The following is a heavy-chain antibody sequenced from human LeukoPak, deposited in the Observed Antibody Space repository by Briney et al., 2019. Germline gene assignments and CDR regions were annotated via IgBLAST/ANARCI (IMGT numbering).Heavy chain of an antibody. CDR2: IIPILGIA. CDR3: ARLYCSGGSCDRVERSTIGY. Sequence: SVKVSCKASGGTFSSYTISWVRQAPGQGLEWMGRIIPILGIANYAQKFQGRVTITADKSTSTAYMELSSLRSEDTAVYYCARLYCSGGSCDRVERSTIGYWGQGTLVTVSS. CDR1: GGTFSSYT. D-gene: IGHD2-15*01. J-gene: IGHJ4*02. V-gene: IGHV1-69*02.